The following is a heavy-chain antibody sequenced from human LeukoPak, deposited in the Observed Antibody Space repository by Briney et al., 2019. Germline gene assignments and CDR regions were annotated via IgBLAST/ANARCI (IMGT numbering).Heavy chain of an antibody. CDR1: GGSLMDYY. J-gene: IGHJ6*03. Sequence: PSETLSLTCAVYGGSLMDYYWSWIRHPPGKGLEWIGEINHSGSTNYNPSLKSRVTISLDTSKNQFSLKLSSVTAADTAVYYCASQVRLERRYYYYYMDVWDKGTTVTVSS. CDR2: INHSGST. CDR3: ASQVRLERRYYYYYMDV. D-gene: IGHD1-1*01. V-gene: IGHV4-34*01.